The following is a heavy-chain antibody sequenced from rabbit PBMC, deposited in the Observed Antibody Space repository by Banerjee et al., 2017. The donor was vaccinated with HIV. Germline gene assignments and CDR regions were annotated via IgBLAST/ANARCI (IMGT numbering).Heavy chain of an antibody. V-gene: IGHV1S43*01. D-gene: IGHD1-1*01. CDR3: ARDRAVSESKL. CDR2: IYTGSATT. Sequence: QQQLEESGGGLVKPGGTLTLTCKASGFDFSSNAMCWVRQAPGKGLELIGCIYTGSATTWYTSWVNGRFTISRSTSLNTVDLKMTSLTVVDTATYFCARDRAVSESKLWGQGTLVTVS. CDR1: GFDFSSNA. J-gene: IGHJ3*01.